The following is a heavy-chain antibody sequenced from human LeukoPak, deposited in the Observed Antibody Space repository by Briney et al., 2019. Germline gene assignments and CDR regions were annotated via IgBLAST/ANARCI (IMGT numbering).Heavy chain of an antibody. D-gene: IGHD5-12*01. CDR3: ARDKYSGYPNGAFDI. Sequence: GGSLRLSCAASGFTFSSYAMSWVRQAPGKGLEWVSAISGSGGSTYYADSVKGRFTISRDNAQNSLYLQMNSLRAEDTAVYYCARDKYSGYPNGAFDIWGQGTMVTVSS. J-gene: IGHJ3*02. CDR1: GFTFSSYA. V-gene: IGHV3-23*01. CDR2: ISGSGGST.